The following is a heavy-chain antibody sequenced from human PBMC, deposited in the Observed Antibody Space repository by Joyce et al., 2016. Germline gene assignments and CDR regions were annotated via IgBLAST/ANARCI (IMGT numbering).Heavy chain of an antibody. V-gene: IGHV1-2*05. CDR2: INPNSGGT. CDR1: GYTFSDYY. Sequence: QVQLVQSGAEVKKPGASVKVSCKASGYTFSDYYMHWVRQAHGQGLEWMVRINPNSGGTNYAQKFQGRVTMTWDTSISIAYMELSRLTSDDTVVYYCARGPAGAAGAAFDIWGQGTMVTVSS. CDR3: ARGPAGAAGAAFDI. J-gene: IGHJ3*02. D-gene: IGHD2-2*01.